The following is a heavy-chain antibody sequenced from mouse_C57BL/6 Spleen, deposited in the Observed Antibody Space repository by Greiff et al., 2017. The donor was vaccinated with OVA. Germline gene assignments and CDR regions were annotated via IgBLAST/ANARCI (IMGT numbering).Heavy chain of an antibody. V-gene: IGHV5-17*01. J-gene: IGHJ4*01. D-gene: IGHD2-4*01. CDR2: ISSGSSTI. CDR3: ARGYYDYLYAMDY. CDR1: GFTFSDYG. Sequence: EVQLQESGGGLVKPGGSLKLSCAASGFTFSDYGMHWVRQAPEKGLEWVAYISSGSSTIYYADTVKGRFTISRDNAKNTLFLQMTSLRSEDTAMYYCARGYYDYLYAMDYWGQGTSVTVSS.